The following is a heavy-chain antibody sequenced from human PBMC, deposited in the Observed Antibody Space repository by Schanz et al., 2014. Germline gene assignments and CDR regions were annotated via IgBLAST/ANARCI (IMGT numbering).Heavy chain of an antibody. V-gene: IGHV4-34*01. CDR3: ARRHHFRSGPYYYYYMDV. J-gene: IGHJ6*03. D-gene: IGHD3-3*02. Sequence: QVQLQQWGAGLLKPSETLSLTCAVDGGSFSGYYWSWIRQSPDKGLEWIGEINHSANTTYNPSLKSRVTISVYSSKNQCPLMLNSATAADTAVYYCARRHHFRSGPYYYYYMDVWGKGTTVTVAS. CDR2: INHSANT. CDR1: GGSFSGYY.